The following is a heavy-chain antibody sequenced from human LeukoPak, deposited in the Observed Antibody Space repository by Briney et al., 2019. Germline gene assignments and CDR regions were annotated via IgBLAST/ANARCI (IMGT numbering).Heavy chain of an antibody. V-gene: IGHV3-21*01. J-gene: IGHJ4*02. CDR1: GFTFSSYS. CDR2: ISSSSSYI. Sequence: PGGSLRLSCAASGFTFSSYSMNWVRQAPGKGLEWVSSISSSSSYIYYADSVKGRFTISRNNAKNSLYLQMNSLRAEDTAVYYCARDGELGYCSGGSCKSDGLFDYWGQGTLVTVSS. CDR3: ARDGELGYCSGGSCKSDGLFDY. D-gene: IGHD2-15*01.